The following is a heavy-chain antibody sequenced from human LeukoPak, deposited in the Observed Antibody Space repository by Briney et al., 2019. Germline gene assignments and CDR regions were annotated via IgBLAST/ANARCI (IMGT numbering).Heavy chain of an antibody. Sequence: SETLSLTCTVSGGSISSSSYYWGWVRQPPGKGLEWIGSIYYSGSTYYNPSLKSRVTISVDTSNNQFSLKLSSVTAADTAVYYCARQGDSSGYYYGTFDYFDYWGQGTLVTVSS. V-gene: IGHV4-39*01. CDR1: GGSISSSSYY. CDR2: IYYSGST. J-gene: IGHJ4*02. D-gene: IGHD3-22*01. CDR3: ARQGDSSGYYYGTFDYFDY.